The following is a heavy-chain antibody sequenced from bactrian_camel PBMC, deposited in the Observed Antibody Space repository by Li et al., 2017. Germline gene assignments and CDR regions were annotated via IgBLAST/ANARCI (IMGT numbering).Heavy chain of an antibody. CDR2: LDSDGPT. CDR1: GYTYGYWC. J-gene: IGHJ4*01. Sequence: HVQLVESGGGSVQPGGSLRLSCAASGYTYGYWCMGWFRQAPGKEREAVARLDSDGPTKYADFVKGRFTISRDNAKNTVYLQMNSLKPEDTAVYYCALDLGPAFPYCSGGPSQGTQFTVS. D-gene: IGHD1*01. V-gene: IGHV3S53*01.